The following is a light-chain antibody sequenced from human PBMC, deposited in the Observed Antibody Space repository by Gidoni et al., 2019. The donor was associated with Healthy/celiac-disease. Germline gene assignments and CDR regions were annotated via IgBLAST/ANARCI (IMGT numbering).Light chain of an antibody. Sequence: IVMTQSPATLSVSPGERATLSCRASQSVSSNLAWYQQKPGQAPRLLIYGASTRATGIPARFSGSGSGTEFTLTISSLQSEDFAVYYCQQYNNWPPATCGQGTKVEIK. J-gene: IGKJ1*01. CDR3: QQYNNWPPAT. CDR2: GAS. CDR1: QSVSSN. V-gene: IGKV3-15*01.